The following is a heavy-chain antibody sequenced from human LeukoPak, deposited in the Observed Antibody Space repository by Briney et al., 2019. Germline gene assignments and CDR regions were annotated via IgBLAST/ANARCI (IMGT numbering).Heavy chain of an antibody. Sequence: GGSLRLSCAASGLTFDDYGLSWVRQAPGKGLEWVSDINWNGGSTGYADSVKGRFTISRDNSKNTLYLQMSSLRAEDTAVYYCAKAGELRFLEWLLFDAFDIWGQGTMVTVSS. CDR3: AKAGELRFLEWLLFDAFDI. V-gene: IGHV3-20*04. CDR2: INWNGGST. D-gene: IGHD3-3*01. J-gene: IGHJ3*02. CDR1: GLTFDDYG.